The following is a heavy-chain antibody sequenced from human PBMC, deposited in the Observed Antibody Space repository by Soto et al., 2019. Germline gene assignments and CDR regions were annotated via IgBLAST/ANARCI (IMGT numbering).Heavy chain of an antibody. V-gene: IGHV1-2*02. CDR1: GDTFTGYY. J-gene: IGHJ4*02. CDR3: ARSTVITTNLDN. Sequence: QVQLVQSGAEVKKPGASVKVSCKASGDTFTGYYMHWVRQAPGQGLEWMGWISPNSGGTNYAQKFQGRGTMTRDTAISTAYLELSRLRSDDTAIYYCARSTVITTNLDNWGQGTLVTVSS. CDR2: ISPNSGGT. D-gene: IGHD4-17*01.